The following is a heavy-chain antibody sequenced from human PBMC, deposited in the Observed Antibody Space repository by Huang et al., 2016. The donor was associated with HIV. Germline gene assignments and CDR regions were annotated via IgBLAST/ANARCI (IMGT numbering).Heavy chain of an antibody. CDR2: VNQRGSA. D-gene: IGHD2-21*01. V-gene: IGHV4-34*01. J-gene: IGHJ3*02. CDR1: GGPLSGHY. CDR3: ARSLMGEVPFDI. Sequence: QVRLHQWGTGLVRPSETLFLTCAVYGGPLSGHYWSWVRLPPGGSLEWLGEVNQRGSANYYPSLRSRLSMSIDTSKKQFSLKLGSVTAADTALYYCARSLMGEVPFDIWGQGTLVTVSS.